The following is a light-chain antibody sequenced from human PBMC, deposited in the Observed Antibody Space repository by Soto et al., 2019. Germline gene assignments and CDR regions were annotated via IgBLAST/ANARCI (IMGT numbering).Light chain of an antibody. CDR3: QSYDGSLRGYV. CDR1: SSNIGAGYD. V-gene: IGLV1-40*01. Sequence: QSVLPQPPSVSEAPGQRVTISCTGSSSNIGAGYDVHWYQQLPGTAPKPLIFVNNNRPSGVPDRFSGSKSGTSASLAITGLQAEDEADYYCQSYDGSLRGYVLGNGTKVTVL. J-gene: IGLJ1*01. CDR2: VNN.